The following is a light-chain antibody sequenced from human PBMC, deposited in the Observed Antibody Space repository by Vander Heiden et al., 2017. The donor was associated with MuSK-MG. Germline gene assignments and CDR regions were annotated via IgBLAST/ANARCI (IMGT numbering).Light chain of an antibody. CDR3: SSYTSSSTRV. CDR2: DVS. J-gene: IGLJ1*01. V-gene: IGLV2-14*03. Sequence: SSLMIYDVSNRPSGVSTRFSGSKSGNTASLTISGLQAEDEADYYCSSYTSSSTRVFGTGTKLTVL.